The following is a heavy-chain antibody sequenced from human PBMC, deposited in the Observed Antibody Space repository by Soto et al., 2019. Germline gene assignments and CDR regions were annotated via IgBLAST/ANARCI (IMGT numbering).Heavy chain of an antibody. J-gene: IGHJ5*01. D-gene: IGHD2-2*03. CDR2: TYYRSKWYT. Sequence: PSQTLSLTCAISGDSVSSITSALNWIRQSPSRGLEWLGRTYYRSKWYTDYAVSVKGRITITPDTSKNQFSLQVNSVTPEDTAVYYCARAVTGYWFVPWGQGTAVTVSS. CDR3: ARAVTGYWFVP. V-gene: IGHV6-1*01. CDR1: GDSVSSITSA.